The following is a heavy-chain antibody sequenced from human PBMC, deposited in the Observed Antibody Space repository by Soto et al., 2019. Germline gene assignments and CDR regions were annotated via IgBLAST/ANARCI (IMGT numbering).Heavy chain of an antibody. CDR2: IISIFGTA. D-gene: IGHD1-26*01. CDR1: GGTFSSYS. J-gene: IGHJ4*02. Sequence: QVQLVQSGAEVKKPGSSVKVSCKASGGTFSSYSINWVRQAPGQGLEWMGGIISIFGTANYAQKFQDRVTMTADESTSTAYMELSSLRSEDTAVYYCARDGGRHSGGIDYWGLGTLVTVSS. CDR3: ARDGGRHSGGIDY. V-gene: IGHV1-69*01.